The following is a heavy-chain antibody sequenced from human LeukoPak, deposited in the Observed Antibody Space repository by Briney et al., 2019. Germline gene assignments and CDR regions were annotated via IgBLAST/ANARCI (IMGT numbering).Heavy chain of an antibody. CDR1: GYTFTGYY. Sequence: ASVKVSCKAFGYTFTGYYMHCVRQAPGQGLEWMGWINPNSGGTNYAQKFQGRVTMTRDTSISTAYMELSRLRSDDTAVYYCARVRYSSSLDFDYWGQGTLVTVSP. CDR3: ARVRYSSSLDFDY. CDR2: INPNSGGT. D-gene: IGHD6-13*01. V-gene: IGHV1-2*02. J-gene: IGHJ4*02.